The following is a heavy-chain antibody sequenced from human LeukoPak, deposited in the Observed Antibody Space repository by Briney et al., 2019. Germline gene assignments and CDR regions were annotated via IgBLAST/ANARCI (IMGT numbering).Heavy chain of an antibody. Sequence: GGSLRLSCAASGFTFSNYAIHWVRQAPGKGLEWVAVISYDGRNKYYADSVKGRFTISRDNSKNTLYLQMNSLRAEDTAVYYCAKDLRFLEWYEVDYWGQGTLVTVSS. CDR1: GFTFSNYA. J-gene: IGHJ4*02. CDR2: ISYDGRNK. V-gene: IGHV3-30*04. CDR3: AKDLRFLEWYEVDY. D-gene: IGHD3-3*01.